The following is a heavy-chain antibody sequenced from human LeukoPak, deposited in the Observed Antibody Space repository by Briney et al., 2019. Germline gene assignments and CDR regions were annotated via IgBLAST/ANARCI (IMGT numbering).Heavy chain of an antibody. D-gene: IGHD2-21*02. CDR2: IYPSGTT. V-gene: IGHV4-30-2*06. CDR1: GDSLSSGGFS. J-gene: IGHJ3*01. CDR3: ARTYCSGGDCGDAFDF. Sequence: SETLSLTCAVSGDSLSSGGFSWSWIRQSPGKGLEWIGYIYPSGTTYYNPSLKSRLTISVDRSKNQFSLRLISMTAADTAVYYCARTYCSGGDCGDAFDFWGQGTTVTVSS.